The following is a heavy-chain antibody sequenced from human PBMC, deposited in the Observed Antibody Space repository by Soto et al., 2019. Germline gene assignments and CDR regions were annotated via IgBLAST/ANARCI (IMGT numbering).Heavy chain of an antibody. CDR3: ARVGGYGMDA. J-gene: IGHJ6*02. V-gene: IGHV4-38-2*01. D-gene: IGHD3-10*01. CDR2: IYHSGST. Sequence: SETLSLTCAVSGYSISSGYYWGWIRQPPGKGLEWIGSIYHSGSTYYNPSLKSRVTISVDTSKNQFSLKLSSVTAADTAVYYCARVGGYGMDAWGQGTTVTVSS. CDR1: GYSISSGYY.